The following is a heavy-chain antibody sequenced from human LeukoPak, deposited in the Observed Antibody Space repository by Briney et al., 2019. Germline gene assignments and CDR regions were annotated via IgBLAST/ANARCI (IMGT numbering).Heavy chain of an antibody. CDR3: ATLCGGSCSFDY. CDR2: IRSSGSTI. V-gene: IGHV3-48*04. D-gene: IGHD2-15*01. Sequence: PGGSLRLSCAASGFTFSSYSMNWVRQAPGKGLEWVSYIRSSGSTIYYVDSVKGRFTISRDNAKNSLYLQMNSLRAEDTAVYYCATLCGGSCSFDYWGQGTLVTVSS. J-gene: IGHJ4*02. CDR1: GFTFSSYS.